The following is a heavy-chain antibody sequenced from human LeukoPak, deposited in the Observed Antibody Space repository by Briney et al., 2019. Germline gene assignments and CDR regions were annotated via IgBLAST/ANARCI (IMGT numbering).Heavy chain of an antibody. J-gene: IGHJ4*02. Sequence: ASVKVSCKASGYTFTGYYMHWVRQAPGQGLEWMGWINPNSGGTNYAQKFLGRVTMTRDTSTSTAYMELSRLRSDDTAVYYCARVLSIAAAGNLLNYWGQGTLVTVSS. CDR1: GYTFTGYY. D-gene: IGHD6-13*01. CDR3: ARVLSIAAAGNLLNY. V-gene: IGHV1-2*02. CDR2: INPNSGGT.